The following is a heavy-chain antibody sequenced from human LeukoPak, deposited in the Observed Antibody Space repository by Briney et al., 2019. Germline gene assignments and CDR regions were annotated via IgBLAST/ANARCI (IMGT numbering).Heavy chain of an antibody. Sequence: ASVKVSCKASGYTFTGYYMHWVRQAPGQGLEWMGWINSNSGGTNYAQKFQGRVTMTRDTSISTAYIELSRLRSDDTAVYYCAREVEPRITIFGVVTPYYMDVWGKGTTVTVSS. CDR2: INSNSGGT. CDR3: AREVEPRITIFGVVTPYYMDV. CDR1: GYTFTGYY. D-gene: IGHD3-3*01. V-gene: IGHV1-2*02. J-gene: IGHJ6*03.